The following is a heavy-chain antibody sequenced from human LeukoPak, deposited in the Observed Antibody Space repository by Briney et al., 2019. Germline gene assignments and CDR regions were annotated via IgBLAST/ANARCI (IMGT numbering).Heavy chain of an antibody. Sequence: QTGRSLRLSCAGSGFTFSNYFSNYGIHWVRQAPGLGLEWVAVVSDDGGTNYYADSVKGRFTISRDNSKNTVYLQMNSLRPEDTAFYFCAKEGSVAKEGMGTGVFGFEYWGQGTMVTGSS. J-gene: IGHJ4*03. V-gene: IGHV3-30*18. CDR1: GFTFSNYFSNYG. CDR3: AKEGSVAKEGMGTGVFGFEY. CDR2: VSDDGGTN. D-gene: IGHD1/OR15-1a*01.